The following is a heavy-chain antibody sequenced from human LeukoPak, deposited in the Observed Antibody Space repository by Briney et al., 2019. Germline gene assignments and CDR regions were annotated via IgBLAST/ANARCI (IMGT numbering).Heavy chain of an antibody. V-gene: IGHV3-23*01. Sequence: ETLSLTCTVSGGSISSYYWSWVRQAPGKGLEWVSAISGSGGSTYYADSVKGRFTISRDNSKNTLYLQMNSLRAEDTAVYYCAKDRGRQLAGGFDYWGQGTLVTVSS. CDR3: AKDRGRQLAGGFDY. CDR1: GGSISSYY. CDR2: ISGSGGST. D-gene: IGHD6-6*01. J-gene: IGHJ4*02.